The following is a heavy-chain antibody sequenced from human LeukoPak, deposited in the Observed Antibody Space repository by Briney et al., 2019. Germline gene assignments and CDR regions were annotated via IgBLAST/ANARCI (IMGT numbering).Heavy chain of an antibody. J-gene: IGHJ4*02. CDR1: GYTSTGYY. V-gene: IGHV1-2*02. Sequence: SLKLSCKVSGYTSTGYYMHCVRQTPGQRLERMGWITPNSGGTNYAQTFQGRVTMTRDTSISAAYMELSRLRSDDTAVYYCARDYYDSSGYYYPKDYWGQGTLVTVSS. CDR2: ITPNSGGT. D-gene: IGHD3-22*01. CDR3: ARDYYDSSGYYYPKDY.